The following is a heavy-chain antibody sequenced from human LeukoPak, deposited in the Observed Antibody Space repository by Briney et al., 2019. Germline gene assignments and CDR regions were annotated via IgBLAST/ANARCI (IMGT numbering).Heavy chain of an antibody. CDR3: AKLLAVTNSYYFNY. CDR1: GFTFSSYA. CDR2: ISGRGSGAST. J-gene: IGHJ4*02. V-gene: IGHV3-23*01. D-gene: IGHD6-19*01. Sequence: GASPRLSCAASGFTFSSYAMSWVRHTPGKGLEWVLTISGRGSGASTSYAASVKCPFTISRDNSKDTLYLQMNSLRAEDTAVYYCAKLLAVTNSYYFNYWGQGTLVTVSS.